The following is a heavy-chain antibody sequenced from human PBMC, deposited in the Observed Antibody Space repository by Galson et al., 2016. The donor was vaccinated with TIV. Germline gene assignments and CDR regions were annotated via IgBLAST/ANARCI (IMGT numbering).Heavy chain of an antibody. CDR3: APVFASYNFDY. Sequence: SLRLSCAASGFTFSSYGLHWVRQAPGKGLEWVAFISYDGSDINYADSMKGRFTISRDKSKNTLYLQMNSLRPEDTAVYSCAPVFASYNFDYWGQGTLVTVSS. CDR1: GFTFSSYG. CDR2: ISYDGSDI. V-gene: IGHV3-30*04. D-gene: IGHD3-10*02. J-gene: IGHJ4*02.